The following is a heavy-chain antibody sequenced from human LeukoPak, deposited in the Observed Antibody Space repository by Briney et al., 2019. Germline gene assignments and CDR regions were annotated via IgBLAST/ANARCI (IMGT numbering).Heavy chain of an antibody. V-gene: IGHV1-2*02. CDR1: GYTFTGYY. J-gene: IGHJ4*02. D-gene: IGHD3-10*01. CDR3: ARATYGSGSYYPDY. CDR2: SNPNSGGT. Sequence: ASVKVSCKASGYTFTGYYMHWVRQAPGQGLEWMGWSNPNSGGTNYAQKFQGRVTMTRDTSISTAYMELSSLRSEDTAVYYCARATYGSGSYYPDYWGQGTLVTVSS.